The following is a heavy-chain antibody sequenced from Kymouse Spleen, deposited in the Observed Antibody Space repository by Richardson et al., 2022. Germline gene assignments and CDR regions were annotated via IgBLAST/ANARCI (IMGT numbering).Heavy chain of an antibody. D-gene: IGHD2-2*02. V-gene: IGHV4-39*01. Sequence: QLQLQESGPGLVKPSETLSLTCTVSGGSISSSSYYWGWIRQPPGKGLEWIGSIYYSGSTYYNPSLKSRVTISVDTSKNQFSLKLSSVTAADTAVYYCARERKYCSSTSCLNWFDPWGQGTLVTVSS. CDR1: GGSISSSSYY. J-gene: IGHJ5*02. CDR2: IYYSGST. CDR3: ARERKYCSSTSCLNWFDP.